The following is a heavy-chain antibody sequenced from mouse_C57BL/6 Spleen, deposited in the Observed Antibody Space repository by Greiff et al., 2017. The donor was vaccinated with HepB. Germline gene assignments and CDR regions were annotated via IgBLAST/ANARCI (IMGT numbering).Heavy chain of an antibody. J-gene: IGHJ4*01. CDR2: IWSDGST. CDR3: ARHGTTVVAKDAMDY. D-gene: IGHD1-1*01. CDR1: GFSLTSYG. Sequence: QVQLQQSGPGLVAPSQSLSITCTVSGFSLTSYGLHWVRQPPGKGLEWLVVIWSDGSTTYNSALKSRLSISKDNSKSQVFLKMNSLQTDDTAMYYCARHGTTVVAKDAMDYWGQGTSVTVSS. V-gene: IGHV2-6-1*01.